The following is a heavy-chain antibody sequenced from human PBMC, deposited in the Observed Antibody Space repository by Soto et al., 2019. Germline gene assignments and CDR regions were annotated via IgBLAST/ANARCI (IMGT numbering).Heavy chain of an antibody. J-gene: IGHJ4*02. V-gene: IGHV1-46*01. CDR1: GYSFASHY. CDR3: AKEYANTYWYFDY. CDR2: IYPGGVNI. D-gene: IGHD2-2*01. Sequence: GASVKVSCKAIGYSFASHYMHWVRQAPGQGLEWMGTIYPGGVNIAYAQKFKGRFSISRDTSKNTVSLQMNSLRAEDTAIYCCAKEYANTYWYFDYWGQGTQVTVSS.